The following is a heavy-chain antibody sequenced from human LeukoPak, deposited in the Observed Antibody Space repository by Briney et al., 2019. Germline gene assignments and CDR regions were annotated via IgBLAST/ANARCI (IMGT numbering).Heavy chain of an antibody. CDR1: GGSISSADYY. D-gene: IGHD3-16*01. CDR3: TRGAGWLIDY. CDR2: IYYSGTT. J-gene: IGHJ4*02. Sequence: SETLSLTCTVSGGSISSADYYWSWIRQPPGKGLEWIGYIYYSGTTYYNPSLKSRVTISADTSKNQFSLKLNSLTTADTAVYYCTRGAGWLIDYWGQGILVTVSS. V-gene: IGHV4-30-4*02.